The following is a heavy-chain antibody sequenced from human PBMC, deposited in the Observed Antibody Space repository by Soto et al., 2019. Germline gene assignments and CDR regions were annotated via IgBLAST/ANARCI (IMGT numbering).Heavy chain of an antibody. J-gene: IGHJ4*02. Sequence: QVQLQESGPGLVKPSQTLSLTCTVSGGSISSGDYYWSWIRQPPGKGLEWIGYIYYSGSTYYNPSLKSRVTISVDTSKNQFSLKLSSVTAAEKAVYYCARSGVDTSMGGFDYCGQGPQVTVSS. D-gene: IGHD5-18*01. CDR1: GGSISSGDYY. CDR3: ARSGVDTSMGGFDY. V-gene: IGHV4-30-4*01. CDR2: IYYSGST.